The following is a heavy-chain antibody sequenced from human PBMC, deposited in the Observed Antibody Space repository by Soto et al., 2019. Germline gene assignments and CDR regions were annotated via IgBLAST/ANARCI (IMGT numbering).Heavy chain of an antibody. J-gene: IGHJ6*02. Sequence: GGSLRLSCAASEFTFSNYAMSWVRQAPGKGLEWVSAISGSGGSTYYADSVKGRFTISRHNSKNTLYLQMNSLRAEDTAVYYCARDPTVTLGHYYYYYGMDVWGQGTTVTVSS. D-gene: IGHD4-17*01. CDR3: ARDPTVTLGHYYYYYGMDV. CDR1: EFTFSNYA. CDR2: ISGSGGST. V-gene: IGHV3-23*01.